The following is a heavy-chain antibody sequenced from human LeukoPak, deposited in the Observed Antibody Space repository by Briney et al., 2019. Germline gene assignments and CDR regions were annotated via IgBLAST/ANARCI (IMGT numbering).Heavy chain of an antibody. V-gene: IGHV1-2*04. CDR2: INPNNGGT. CDR3: ARDSYGSGSCYGY. J-gene: IGHJ4*02. CDR1: GYTFTGYY. D-gene: IGHD3-10*01. Sequence: GASVKVSCKASGYTFTGYYMHWVRQAPGQGLEWMGWINPNNGGTNYAQKFQGWVTMTRDTSISTAYMELSRLRSDDTAVYYCARDSYGSGSCYGYWGQGTLVTVSS.